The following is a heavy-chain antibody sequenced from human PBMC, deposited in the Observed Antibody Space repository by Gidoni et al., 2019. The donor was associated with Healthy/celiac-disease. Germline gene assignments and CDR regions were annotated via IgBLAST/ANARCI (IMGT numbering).Heavy chain of an antibody. CDR1: GFTSSSYG. CDR2: IWYDGSNK. D-gene: IGHD4-17*01. V-gene: IGHV3-33*01. Sequence: QVQPVESGGGVVQPGRSLRLSCAASGFTSSSYGMHWVRQAPGKGLEWVAVIWYDGSNKYYADAVKGRFTNSRDNSKNTLYLQMNSLRAEDTAVYYCARSTSVTTAPFDYWSQGTLVTVSS. CDR3: ARSTSVTTAPFDY. J-gene: IGHJ4*02.